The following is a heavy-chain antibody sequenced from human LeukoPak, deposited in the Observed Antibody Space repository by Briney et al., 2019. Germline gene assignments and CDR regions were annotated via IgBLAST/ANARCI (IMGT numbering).Heavy chain of an antibody. CDR1: GYTFTSYY. CDR2: INPSGGST. D-gene: IGHD5-18*01. Sequence: ASVKVPCKASGYTFTSYYMHWVRQAPGQGLEWMGIINPSGGSTSYAQKFQGRVTMTRDTSTSTVYMELSSLRSEDTAVYYCARDRSAMAHTYYFDYWGQGTLVTVSS. V-gene: IGHV1-46*01. CDR3: ARDRSAMAHTYYFDY. J-gene: IGHJ4*02.